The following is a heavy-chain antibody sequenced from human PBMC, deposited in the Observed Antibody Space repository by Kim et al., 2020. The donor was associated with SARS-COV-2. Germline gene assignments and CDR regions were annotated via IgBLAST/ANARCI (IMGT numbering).Heavy chain of an antibody. V-gene: IGHV3-74*01. D-gene: IGHD6-19*01. CDR1: GLSYSTYW. J-gene: IGHJ4*02. Sequence: GGSLRLSCAASGLSYSTYWMHWVRQAPGKGLVWVSRIKSDGSRPIYADSVKGRFTISRDNAKNTLFLQMNSLRVEDTAVYYCAGDGDRGGLSSFEYWGQGALVTVSS. CDR2: IKSDGSRP. CDR3: AGDGDRGGLSSFEY.